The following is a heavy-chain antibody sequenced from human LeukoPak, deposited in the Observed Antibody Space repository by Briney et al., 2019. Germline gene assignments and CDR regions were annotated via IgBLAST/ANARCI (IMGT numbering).Heavy chain of an antibody. CDR1: GGSISSYY. CDR2: IYTSGST. J-gene: IGHJ6*02. CDR3: ARVGGLMIRGFMVFSGLGGYYSGMDV. V-gene: IGHV4-4*07. D-gene: IGHD3-10*01. Sequence: PSETLSLTCTVSGGSISSYYWSWIRQPAGKGLEWIGRIYTSGSTNYNPSLMSRVTMSVVTSKNQFSLKLSSMTAADTAIYYCARVGGLMIRGFMVFSGLGGYYSGMDVWGQGTTVSVSS.